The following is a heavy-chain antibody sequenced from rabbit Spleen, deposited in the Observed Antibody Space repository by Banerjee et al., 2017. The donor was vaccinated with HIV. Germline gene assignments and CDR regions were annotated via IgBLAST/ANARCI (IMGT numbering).Heavy chain of an antibody. Sequence: QEQLVESGGDLVKPGASLTLTCTVSGFSFSSSYDMCWVRQAPGKGLEWIGCINTITGKTVYATWAKGRFTISRASSTTVFLQMTSLTAADTATYFCARNFDLWGPGTLVTVS. CDR1: GFSFSSSYD. CDR3: ARNFDL. V-gene: IGHV1S45*01. CDR2: INTITGKT. J-gene: IGHJ4*01.